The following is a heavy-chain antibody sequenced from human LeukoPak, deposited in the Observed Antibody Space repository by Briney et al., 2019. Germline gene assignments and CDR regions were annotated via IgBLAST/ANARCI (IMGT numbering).Heavy chain of an antibody. CDR2: ISSSGGTI. Sequence: GGSLRLSCAASGFTFSDYYMSWIRQAPGKGLEWVSYISSSGGTIYYADSVKGRFTISRDNAKNSLYLQMNSLRAEDTAVYYCARDGYCSGGSCYGYYFDYWGQGTLVTVSS. J-gene: IGHJ4*02. V-gene: IGHV3-11*01. CDR3: ARDGYCSGGSCYGYYFDY. CDR1: GFTFSDYY. D-gene: IGHD2-15*01.